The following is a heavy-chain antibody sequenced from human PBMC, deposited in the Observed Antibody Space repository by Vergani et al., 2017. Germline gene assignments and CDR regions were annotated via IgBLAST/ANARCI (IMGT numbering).Heavy chain of an antibody. CDR1: GFTFSSYA. V-gene: IGHV3-23*01. CDR3: ATKSXGTPGCQIGYFRE. Sequence: EVQLLESGGGLVQPGGSLRLSCAASGFTFSSYAMSWVRQAPGKGLDWVSGISGSGGSTYYADSVKGRFTISRDNSKNTLFLQMNSLRAEDTAVYYCATKSXGTPGCQIGYFREWGQGTLVTVSS. J-gene: IGHJ1*01. CDR2: ISGSGGST. D-gene: IGHD1-1*01.